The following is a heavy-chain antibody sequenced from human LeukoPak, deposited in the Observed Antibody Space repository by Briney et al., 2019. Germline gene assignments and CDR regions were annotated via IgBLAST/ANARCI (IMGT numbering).Heavy chain of an antibody. J-gene: IGHJ4*02. V-gene: IGHV4-39*07. CDR1: GGSISSSSYY. Sequence: SETLSLTCTGSGGSISSSSYYWGWIRQPPGKGLEWIGNIYYSGSTNYNPSLKSRVTISVDTSKNQFSLKLSSVTAADTAVYYCARGVGATMAPDYWGQGTLVTVSS. D-gene: IGHD1-26*01. CDR2: IYYSGST. CDR3: ARGVGATMAPDY.